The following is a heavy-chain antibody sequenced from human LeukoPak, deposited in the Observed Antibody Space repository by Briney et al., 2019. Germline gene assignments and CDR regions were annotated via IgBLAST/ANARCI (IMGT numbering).Heavy chain of an antibody. CDR3: ARMAGRTVDH. J-gene: IGHJ4*02. D-gene: IGHD5-24*01. CDR1: GVSVSTVGYS. V-gene: IGHV4-30-2*01. CDR2: IFPTGST. Sequence: SQTLSLTCTVSGVSVSTVGYSWAWIRQAPQKGLEWIGCIFPTGSTSHNPSLKSRLTISLERSNNQFSLSLNSVSAADTAVYYCARMAGRTVDHWGQGTLVTVTS.